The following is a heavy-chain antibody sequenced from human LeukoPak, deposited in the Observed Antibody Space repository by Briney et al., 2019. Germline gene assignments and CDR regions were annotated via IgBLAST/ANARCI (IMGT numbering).Heavy chain of an antibody. D-gene: IGHD7-27*01. V-gene: IGHV4-39*07. CDR2: IYFGGST. J-gene: IGHJ2*01. Sequence: PSETLSLTCTVSGGSISSSDYYWGWIRQPPGKGLEWIGSIYFGGSTYYNPSLKSRVTISVDRSKNQFSLKLSSVTAADTAVYYCARGRNWDWYFDLWGRGTLVTVSS. CDR1: GGSISSSDYY. CDR3: ARGRNWDWYFDL.